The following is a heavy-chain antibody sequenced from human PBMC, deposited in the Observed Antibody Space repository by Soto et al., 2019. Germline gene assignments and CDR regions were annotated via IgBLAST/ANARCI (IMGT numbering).Heavy chain of an antibody. V-gene: IGHV1-2*04. Sequence: GASVKVSCKASGYTFTGYYMHWVRQAPGQGLEWMGWINPNSGGTNYAQKFQGWVTMTRDTSISTAYMELSRLRSDDTAVYYCARGGECSSSWYLYGSGLTNWFDPWGQGTLVTVYS. D-gene: IGHD6-13*01. J-gene: IGHJ5*02. CDR3: ARGGECSSSWYLYGSGLTNWFDP. CDR2: INPNSGGT. CDR1: GYTFTGYY.